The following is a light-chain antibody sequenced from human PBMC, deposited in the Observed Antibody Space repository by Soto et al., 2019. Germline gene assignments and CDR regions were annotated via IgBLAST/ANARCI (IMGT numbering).Light chain of an antibody. CDR2: GNS. CDR1: SSNIGAGYD. J-gene: IGLJ3*02. CDR3: QSYDSSLSTV. V-gene: IGLV1-40*01. Sequence: QSVLTQPPSVSGAPGQRVTISCTGRSSNIGAGYDVHWYQQLPGTAPKLLIYGNSNRPSGVPDRFSGSKSGTSASLAITGLQAEDEAHYYCQSYDSSLSTVFGGGTQLTVL.